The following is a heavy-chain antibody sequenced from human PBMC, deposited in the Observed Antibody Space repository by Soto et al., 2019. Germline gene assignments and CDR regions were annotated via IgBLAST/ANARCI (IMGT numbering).Heavy chain of an antibody. D-gene: IGHD2-2*01. Sequence: GGSLKLSIASSECTCSSYPMSWVRQALGKVLECVSAISCSGVSTYYADSVKGRFTISRGNSKNTLYLQMNSLRAEDTPVYYCTKDLAIVVVPAGIGDLWGQGILVTVFS. CDR2: ISCSGVST. J-gene: IGHJ5*02. CDR3: TKDLAIVVVPAGIGDL. CDR1: ECTCSSYP. V-gene: IGHV3-23*01.